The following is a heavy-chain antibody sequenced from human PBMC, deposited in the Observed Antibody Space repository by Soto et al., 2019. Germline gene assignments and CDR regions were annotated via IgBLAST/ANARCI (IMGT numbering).Heavy chain of an antibody. CDR2: IVGSDGST. Sequence: PGGSLRLSCAASGLTFSSYAMNWVRQAPGKGLEWVSSIVGSDGSTSYADSVKGRFTISRDNSKNTLYLQMNSLRAEDTAIYYCAKEGYCTGAYCNDVFDIWGQGTMVTVSS. J-gene: IGHJ3*02. D-gene: IGHD2-8*02. CDR3: AKEGYCTGAYCNDVFDI. CDR1: GLTFSSYA. V-gene: IGHV3-23*01.